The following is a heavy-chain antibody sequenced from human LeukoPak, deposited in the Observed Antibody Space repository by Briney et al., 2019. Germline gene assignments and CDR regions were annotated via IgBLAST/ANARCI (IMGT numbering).Heavy chain of an antibody. J-gene: IGHJ3*01. CDR2: IKGSGSYA. V-gene: IGHV3-23*01. Sequence: GGSLRLSCVGSDFTFANYAMTWVRLTPGKGLEWVSSIKGSGSYAMYADSVSGRFTTSRDNSRNTIFLQMTSLRAEDTAIYYCGRDPNGDYIGAFGFWGLGTLVSVSS. CDR3: GRDPNGDYIGAFGF. CDR1: DFTFANYA. D-gene: IGHD4-17*01.